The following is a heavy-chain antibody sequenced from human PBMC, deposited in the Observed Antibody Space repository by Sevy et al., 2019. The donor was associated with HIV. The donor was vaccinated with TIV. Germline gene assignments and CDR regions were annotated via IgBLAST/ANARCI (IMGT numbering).Heavy chain of an antibody. J-gene: IGHJ4*02. D-gene: IGHD1-26*01. CDR1: GGSITSLY. CDR2: IYYNGHI. V-gene: IGHV4-59*08. Sequence: SETLSLTCTVSGGSITSLYWNWIRQPPGKGLEWIANIYYNGHINYNPSLKSRVTLSLATSNNQFSLRLSSVTAADTAMYYCAGENAWGRGYSWGQGTLVTVSS. CDR3: AGENAWGRGYS.